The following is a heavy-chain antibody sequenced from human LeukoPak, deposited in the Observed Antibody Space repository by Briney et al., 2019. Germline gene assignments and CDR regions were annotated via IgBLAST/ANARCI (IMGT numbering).Heavy chain of an antibody. V-gene: IGHV4-34*01. CDR2: INHSRST. D-gene: IGHD5-18*01. CDR1: GGSFSAYY. Sequence: SETLSLTCAVYGGSFSAYYWSWIPQPPGKGLEWIGEINHSRSTNYNPSLKSRVTISVDTSKNQFSLKLSSVTAADTAVYYCARDRDVDTAMVFDPWGQGTLVTVSS. J-gene: IGHJ5*02. CDR3: ARDRDVDTAMVFDP.